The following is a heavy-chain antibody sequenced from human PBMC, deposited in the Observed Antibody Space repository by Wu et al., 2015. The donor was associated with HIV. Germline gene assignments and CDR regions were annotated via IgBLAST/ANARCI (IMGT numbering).Heavy chain of an antibody. CDR2: IIPIFGTA. J-gene: IGHJ4*02. D-gene: IGHD3-10*01. CDR1: GGTFSKSV. Sequence: QVQLEQSGAEVKKPGSSVKVSCKASGGTFSKSVFNWVRQAPGQGLEWMGRIIPIFGTANYAQKFQGRVTITTDESTSTAYMELSSLRSEDTAVYYCARGRDSGSYYNPTFDYWGQGTLVTVSS. CDR3: ARGRDSGSYYNPTFDY. V-gene: IGHV1-69*05.